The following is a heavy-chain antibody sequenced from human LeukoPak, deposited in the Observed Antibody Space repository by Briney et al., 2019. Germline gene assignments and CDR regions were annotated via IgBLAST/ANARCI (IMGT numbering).Heavy chain of an antibody. V-gene: IGHV3-33*01. CDR1: GFTFSSYG. Sequence: PGGSLRLSCAASGFTFSSYGMHWVRQAPGKGLEWVAVIWYDGSNKYYADSVKGRFTISRDNSKNTLYLQMNSLRAEDTAVYYCARVGGAGRDGYDFRFDYWGQGTLVTVSS. D-gene: IGHD5-24*01. J-gene: IGHJ4*02. CDR2: IWYDGSNK. CDR3: ARVGGAGRDGYDFRFDY.